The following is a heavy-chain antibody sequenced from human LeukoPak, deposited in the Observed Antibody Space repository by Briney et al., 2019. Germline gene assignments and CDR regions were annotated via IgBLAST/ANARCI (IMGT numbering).Heavy chain of an antibody. CDR3: AKDMPYDFWSGYPSPPLDY. D-gene: IGHD3-3*01. J-gene: IGHJ4*02. CDR1: GFTFSAYA. V-gene: IGHV3-23*01. Sequence: GGSLRLSCAASGFTFSAYAMTWVRQAPGKGLEWVSAISGSGGSTYYADSVKGRFTISRDNSKNTLYLQMNSLRAEDTAVYYCAKDMPYDFWSGYPSPPLDYWGQGTLVTVSS. CDR2: ISGSGGST.